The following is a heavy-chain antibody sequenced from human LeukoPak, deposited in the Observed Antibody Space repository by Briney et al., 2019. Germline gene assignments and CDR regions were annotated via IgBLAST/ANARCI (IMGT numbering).Heavy chain of an antibody. CDR1: GYSFTSYW. J-gene: IGHJ4*02. Sequence: GESLKISCKGSGYSFTSYWISWVRQMPGKGLEWIGRIDPSDSYTNYSPSFQGHVTISADKSISTAYMQWSSLKASDTAMYYCASLPPGELASDYWGQGTLVTVSS. CDR3: ASLPPGELASDY. D-gene: IGHD3-10*01. V-gene: IGHV5-10-1*01. CDR2: IDPSDSYT.